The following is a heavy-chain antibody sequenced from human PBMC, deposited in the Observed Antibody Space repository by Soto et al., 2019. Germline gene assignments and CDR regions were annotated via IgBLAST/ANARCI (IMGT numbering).Heavy chain of an antibody. Sequence: QVQLVESGGGVVKPGRSLRLSGAASGFTFSSYGMHWVRKAPGKGLEWVALISYDGSNKYYADSVKGRFTISRDNSKNTLYLQMNSLRTEDTAVYYCAKDLGHGGRGAFDIWGQGTMVTVSS. V-gene: IGHV3-30*18. CDR2: ISYDGSNK. CDR1: GFTFSSYG. D-gene: IGHD7-27*01. CDR3: AKDLGHGGRGAFDI. J-gene: IGHJ3*02.